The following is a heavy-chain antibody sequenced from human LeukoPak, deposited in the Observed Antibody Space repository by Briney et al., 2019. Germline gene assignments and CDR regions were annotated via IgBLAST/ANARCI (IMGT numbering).Heavy chain of an antibody. Sequence: PSQTLSLTCTVSGGSISSGSYYWSWIRQPAGKGLEWIGRIYTSGSTNYNPSLKSRVTISVDTSKNQFSLKLSSVTAADTAVYYCARDGWGPSNWGQGTMVTVSS. D-gene: IGHD3-10*01. J-gene: IGHJ3*01. CDR2: IYTSGST. CDR3: ARDGWGPSN. CDR1: GGSISSGSYY. V-gene: IGHV4-61*02.